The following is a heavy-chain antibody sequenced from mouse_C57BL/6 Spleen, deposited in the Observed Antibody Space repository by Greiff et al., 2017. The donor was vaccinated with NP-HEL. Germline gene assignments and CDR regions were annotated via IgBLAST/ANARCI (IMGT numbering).Heavy chain of an antibody. D-gene: IGHD1-1*01. CDR3: ARRDYYGSSSDY. CDR2: ISSGSSTI. V-gene: IGHV5-17*01. J-gene: IGHJ2*01. CDR1: GFTFSDYG. Sequence: EVKLQESGGGLVKPGGSLKLSCAASGFTFSDYGMHWVRQAPEKGLEWVAYISSGSSTIYYADTVKGRFTISRDNAKNTLFLQMTSLRSEDTAMYYCARRDYYGSSSDYWGQGTTLTVSS.